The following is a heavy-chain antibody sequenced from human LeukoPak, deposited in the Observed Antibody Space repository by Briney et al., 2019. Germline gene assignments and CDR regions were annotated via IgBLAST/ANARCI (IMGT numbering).Heavy chain of an antibody. Sequence: GESLKISCKGSGYSFTSYWIGWVRQMPGKGLEWMGIIYPGDSDTRYSPSFQGQVTISADKSISTAYLQWSSLKASDTAMYYCARTPGRDCTNGVCWAFDYWGQGTLVTVSP. CDR1: GYSFTSYW. CDR3: ARTPGRDCTNGVCWAFDY. CDR2: IYPGDSDT. D-gene: IGHD2-8*01. J-gene: IGHJ4*02. V-gene: IGHV5-51*01.